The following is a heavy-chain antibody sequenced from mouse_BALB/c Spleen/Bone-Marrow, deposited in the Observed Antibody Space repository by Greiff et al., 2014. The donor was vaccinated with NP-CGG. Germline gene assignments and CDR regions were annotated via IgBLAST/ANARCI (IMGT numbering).Heavy chain of an antibody. J-gene: IGHJ3*01. CDR1: GYTFSSYR. V-gene: IGHV1-9*01. D-gene: IGHD4-1*01. CDR2: ILPGSGST. Sequence: VQLQQSGAELMKPGASVKISCKATGYTFSSYRIEWVKRRPGHGLEWIGEILPGSGSTNYNEKFKGKATSTADTSSNTAYMQLSSLTSEDSAVYYCARDWDPFAYWGQGTLVTVSA. CDR3: ARDWDPFAY.